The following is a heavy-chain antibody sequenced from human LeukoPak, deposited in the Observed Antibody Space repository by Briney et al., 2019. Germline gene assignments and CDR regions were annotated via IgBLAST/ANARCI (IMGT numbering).Heavy chain of an antibody. CDR3: ARAGFFYDTSGYNDAFDI. CDR2: IYYSGSP. D-gene: IGHD3-22*01. J-gene: IGHJ3*02. CDR1: GGSISSTSYY. Sequence: SETLSLTCTVSGGSISSTSYYWGWIRQPPGKGLEWIGSIYYSGSPYYNPSLKSRVTISVDTSKNHFSLTLSSVTAADTAVYYCARAGFFYDTSGYNDAFDIWGQGTMVTVSS. V-gene: IGHV4-39*02.